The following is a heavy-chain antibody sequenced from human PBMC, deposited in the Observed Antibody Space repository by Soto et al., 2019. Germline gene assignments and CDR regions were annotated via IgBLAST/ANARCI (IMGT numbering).Heavy chain of an antibody. CDR1: GYIFTDYG. CDR3: AKRSSGTTWGESDY. Sequence: GASVKVSCKTSGYIFTDYGINWVRQAPGQGLEWMGWISTYNGNTNFAQKLQGRVTMTTDTSTNTAYMELRSLRSDDTAVYYCAKRSSGTTWGESDYWGQGTLVTVSS. J-gene: IGHJ4*02. D-gene: IGHD3-10*01. V-gene: IGHV1-18*04. CDR2: ISTYNGNT.